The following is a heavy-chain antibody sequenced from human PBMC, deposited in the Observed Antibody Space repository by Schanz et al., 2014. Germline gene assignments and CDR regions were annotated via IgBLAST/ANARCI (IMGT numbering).Heavy chain of an antibody. Sequence: VQLVQSGAEVKKPGASVKVSCKASGYTFTTHSMAWVRQAPGKGLEWVSGISGSGGSTYYADSVKGRFTISRDNSKNSVSLQMRRLRVEDTAVYYCASGVHVSSLQKGLQFWGRGTLVIVSS. J-gene: IGHJ1*01. V-gene: IGHV3-23*04. CDR3: ASGVHVSSLQKGLQF. D-gene: IGHD3-10*01. CDR1: GYTFTTHS. CDR2: ISGSGGST.